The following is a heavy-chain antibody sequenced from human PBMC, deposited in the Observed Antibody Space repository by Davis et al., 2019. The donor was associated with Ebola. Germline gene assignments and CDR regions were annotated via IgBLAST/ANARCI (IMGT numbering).Heavy chain of an antibody. CDR2: ISGDGGST. D-gene: IGHD2-15*01. Sequence: GESLKISCAASGFTFSSYAMSWVRQAPGKGLEWVSLISGDGGSTYYVDSVKGRFTISRDNAKNSLYLQMNSLRAEDTAVYYCARDRGMVVAAPVGYGMDVWGQGTTVTVSS. V-gene: IGHV3-23*01. CDR1: GFTFSSYA. CDR3: ARDRGMVVAAPVGYGMDV. J-gene: IGHJ6*02.